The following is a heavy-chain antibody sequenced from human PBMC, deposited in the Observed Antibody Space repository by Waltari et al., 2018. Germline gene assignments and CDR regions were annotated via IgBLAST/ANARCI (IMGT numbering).Heavy chain of an antibody. CDR1: GGSFSGYY. V-gene: IGHV4-34*01. Sequence: QVQLQQWGAGLLKPSETLSLTCAVYGGSFSGYYWSWIRQPPGKGLEWIGEINHSGSTNYNPSLKSRVTISVDTSKNQFSLKLSSVTAADTAVYYCAKVGATRLDAFDIWGQGTMVTVSS. D-gene: IGHD1-26*01. J-gene: IGHJ3*02. CDR2: INHSGST. CDR3: AKVGATRLDAFDI.